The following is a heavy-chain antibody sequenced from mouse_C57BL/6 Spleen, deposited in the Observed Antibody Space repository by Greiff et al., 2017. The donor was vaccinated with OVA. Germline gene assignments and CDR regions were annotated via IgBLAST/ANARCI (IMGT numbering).Heavy chain of an antibody. V-gene: IGHV6-6*01. CDR3: TRPLIYDGYSGYCDY. Sequence: EVKLVESGGGLVQPGGSMKLSCAASGFTFSDAWMDWVRQSPEKGLEWVAEIRNKANNHATYYAESVKGRFTISRDDSKSSVNLQMNSLRAEDTGIYYCTRPLIYDGYSGYCDYWGQGTTLTVSS. CDR2: IRNKANNHAT. J-gene: IGHJ2*01. CDR1: GFTFSDAW. D-gene: IGHD2-3*01.